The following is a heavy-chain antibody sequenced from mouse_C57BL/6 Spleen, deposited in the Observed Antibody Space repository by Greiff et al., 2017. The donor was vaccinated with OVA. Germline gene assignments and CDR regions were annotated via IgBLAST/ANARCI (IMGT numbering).Heavy chain of an antibody. CDR1: GFTFSDYY. D-gene: IGHD4-1*01. CDR2: INYDGSST. CDR3: AREPGTGYFDY. J-gene: IGHJ2*01. Sequence: EVQRVESEGGLVQPGSSMKLSCTASGFTFSDYYMAWVRQVPEKGLEWVANINYDGSSTYYLDSLKSRFIISRDNAKNILYLQMSSLKSEDTATYYCAREPGTGYFDYWGQGTTLTVSS. V-gene: IGHV5-16*01.